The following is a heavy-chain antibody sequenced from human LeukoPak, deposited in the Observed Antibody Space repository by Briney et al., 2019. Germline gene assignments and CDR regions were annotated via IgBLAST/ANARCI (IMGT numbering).Heavy chain of an antibody. D-gene: IGHD5-18*01. CDR2: IYYSGDT. CDR3: ARSGYSYGLVDY. J-gene: IGHJ4*02. Sequence: SETLSLTRAVYGGSFSGYYWSWIRQPPGKGLEWIGYIYYSGDTNYNPSLKSRVTISVDTSKNQFSLRLRSVTAADTAVYYCARSGYSYGLVDYWGQGTLVTVSS. CDR1: GGSFSGYY. V-gene: IGHV4-59*01.